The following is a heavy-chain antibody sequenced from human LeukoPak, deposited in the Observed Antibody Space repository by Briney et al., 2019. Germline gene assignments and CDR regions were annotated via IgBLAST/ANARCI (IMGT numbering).Heavy chain of an antibody. J-gene: IGHJ4*02. Sequence: PGGSLRLPCAASGFTFSSYEMNWVRQAPGKGLEWVSYISSSGSTIYYADSVKGRFTISRDNAKNSLYLQMNSLRAEDTAVYYCARASNYDYVWGSYRLYYFDYWGQGTLVTVSS. D-gene: IGHD3-16*02. CDR3: ARASNYDYVWGSYRLYYFDY. CDR2: ISSSGSTI. CDR1: GFTFSSYE. V-gene: IGHV3-48*03.